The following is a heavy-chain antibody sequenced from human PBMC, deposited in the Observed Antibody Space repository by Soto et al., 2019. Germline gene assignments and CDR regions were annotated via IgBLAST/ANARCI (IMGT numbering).Heavy chain of an antibody. Sequence: GGSLRLSCAASGFTFSDYAMNWVRQSPGKGLEWVSSISSSGTYIYYADSLKGRFTISRDTAKNSVDLQMNSLGADDPAVYYCAKDLPGGATNFDYWGQGTLVTVSS. J-gene: IGHJ4*02. V-gene: IGHV3-21*04. D-gene: IGHD1-26*01. CDR3: AKDLPGGATNFDY. CDR2: ISSSGTYI. CDR1: GFTFSDYA.